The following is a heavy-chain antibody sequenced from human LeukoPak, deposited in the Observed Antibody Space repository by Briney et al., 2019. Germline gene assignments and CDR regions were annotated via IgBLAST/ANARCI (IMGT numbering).Heavy chain of an antibody. CDR2: ISSSSSTI. D-gene: IGHD3-9*01. Sequence: GGSLRLSCAASGFTVSSNYMNWVRQAPGKGLEWVSYISSSSSTIYYADSVKGRFTISRDNAKNSLYLQMNSLRAEDTAVYYCAREELRYFDWLPAFVDYWGQGTLVTVSS. V-gene: IGHV3-48*01. CDR1: GFTVSSNY. CDR3: AREELRYFDWLPAFVDY. J-gene: IGHJ4*02.